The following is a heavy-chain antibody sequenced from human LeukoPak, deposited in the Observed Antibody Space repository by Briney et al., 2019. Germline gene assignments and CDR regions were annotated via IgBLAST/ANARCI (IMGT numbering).Heavy chain of an antibody. CDR3: ARHGLSSLYYYYYMDV. D-gene: IGHD6-6*01. Sequence: PSETLSLTCTVSGGSISSYYWSWIRQPPGKGLEWIGYTYTSGSTNYNPSLKSRVTISVDTSKNQFSLKLSSVTAADTAVYYCARHGLSSLYYYYYMDVWGKGTTVTVSS. J-gene: IGHJ6*03. CDR2: TYTSGST. CDR1: GGSISSYY. V-gene: IGHV4-4*09.